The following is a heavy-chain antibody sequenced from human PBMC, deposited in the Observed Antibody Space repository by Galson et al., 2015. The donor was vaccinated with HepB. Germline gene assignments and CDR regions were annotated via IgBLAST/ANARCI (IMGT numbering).Heavy chain of an antibody. CDR1: GFSVSSNF. CDR3: ARDFLWNFDF. D-gene: IGHD1-1*01. J-gene: IGHJ4*02. CDR2: IYGDGTT. Sequence: SLRLSCAASGFSVSSNFMNWVRQAPGKGLEWVSVIYGDGTTFYVDSVKGRFTISRDSSKNTLFLQVDYLGPQDTAAYYCARDFLWNFDFWGRGALVTVSS. V-gene: IGHV3-53*05.